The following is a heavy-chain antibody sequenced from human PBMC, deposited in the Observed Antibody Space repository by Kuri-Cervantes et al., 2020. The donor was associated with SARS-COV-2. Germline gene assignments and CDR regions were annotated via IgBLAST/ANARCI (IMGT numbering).Heavy chain of an antibody. J-gene: IGHJ4*02. CDR3: ARWVGLEPTGFDY. V-gene: IGHV1-69*05. CDR2: IIPIFGTA. CDR1: GGTFSSHA. Sequence: SVKVSCKASGGTFSSHAISWVRQAPGQGLEWMEGIIPIFGTANYAQKFQGRVTITTDESTSTAYMELSSLRSEDTAVYYCARWVGLEPTGFDYWGQGTLVTVSS. D-gene: IGHD1-1*01.